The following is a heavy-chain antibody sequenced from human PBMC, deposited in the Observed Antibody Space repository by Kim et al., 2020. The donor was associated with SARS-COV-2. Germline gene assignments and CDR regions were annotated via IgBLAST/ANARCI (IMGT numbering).Heavy chain of an antibody. J-gene: IGHJ3*01. Sequence: GGSLRLSCAASGFTFKNFWMHWVRQVPGKGLVWVSRVDNTGKSKAYAGSVKGRFTISRDNTESTLYLQMNNLRVEDTAIYYCSSLTTATPRRAFDHWGRGTLVTVSS. D-gene: IGHD4-17*01. CDR2: VDNTGKSK. CDR3: SSLTTATPRRAFDH. V-gene: IGHV3-74*01. CDR1: GFTFKNFW.